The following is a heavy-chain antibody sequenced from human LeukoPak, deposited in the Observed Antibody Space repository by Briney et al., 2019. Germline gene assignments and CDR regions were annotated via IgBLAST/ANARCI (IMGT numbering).Heavy chain of an antibody. CDR1: GYTFTSYD. J-gene: IGHJ4*02. CDR2: MNPNSGNT. CDR3: ARGSYYYAMYYFDY. V-gene: IGHV1-8*01. D-gene: IGHD3-10*01. Sequence: ASVKVSCKASGYTFTSYDINWVRQATGQGLEWMGWMNPNSGNTGYAQKFQGRVTMTRNTSISTAYMELSSLRSEDTAVYYCARGSYYYAMYYFDYWGQGTLVTVSS.